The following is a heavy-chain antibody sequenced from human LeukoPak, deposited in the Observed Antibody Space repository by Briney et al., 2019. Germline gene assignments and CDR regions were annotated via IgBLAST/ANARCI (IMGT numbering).Heavy chain of an antibody. Sequence: GGSLRLSCADSGFTFSSSGMHWVRHAPGKGLEWVAVISYDGSNKYYADSVKGRFTISRDNSKNTLYLQMNSLRAEDTAIYHGAKDPTQWYYFDYWGQGTLVTVSS. CDR3: AKDPTQWYYFDY. J-gene: IGHJ4*02. CDR2: ISYDGSNK. V-gene: IGHV3-30*18. D-gene: IGHD2-8*01. CDR1: GFTFSSSG.